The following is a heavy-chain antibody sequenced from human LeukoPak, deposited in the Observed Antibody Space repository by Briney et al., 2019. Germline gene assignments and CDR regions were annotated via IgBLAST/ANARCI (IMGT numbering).Heavy chain of an antibody. CDR2: INPNSGGT. CDR3: ARDGIGVPTARVGWYTGHIHDYYYMDV. V-gene: IGHV1-2*02. CDR1: GYTFTGYY. Sequence: ASVKVSCKASGYTFTGYYMHWVRQAPGQGLEWMGWINPNSGGTNYAQKFQGRVTMTRDTSISTAYMEVSRVRSDDTAVYYCARDGIGVPTARVGWYTGHIHDYYYMDVWGKGTTVTVSS. J-gene: IGHJ6*03. D-gene: IGHD2-15*01.